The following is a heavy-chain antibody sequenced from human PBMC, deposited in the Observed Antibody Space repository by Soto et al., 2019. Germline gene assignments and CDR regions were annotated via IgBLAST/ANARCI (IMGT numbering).Heavy chain of an antibody. CDR1: GYTFTSYA. V-gene: IGHV1-3*01. CDR2: INAGNGNT. D-gene: IGHD1-26*01. Sequence: ASVKVSCKASGYTFTSYAMHWVRQAPGQRLEWMGWINAGNGNTKYSQKFQGRVTITRDTSASTAYMELSSLKSEDTTVYYCARVPIVGPTRGPFDSWGQGTLVTVSS. CDR3: ARVPIVGPTRGPFDS. J-gene: IGHJ4*02.